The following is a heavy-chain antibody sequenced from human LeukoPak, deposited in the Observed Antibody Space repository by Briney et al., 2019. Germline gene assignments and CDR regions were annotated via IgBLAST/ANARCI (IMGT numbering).Heavy chain of an antibody. CDR3: VRHTTVGGSLRFDY. Sequence: PGQSLPFSSKGSGYGFSSYWIGWVRQMPGKGLEYMGIICPGDSDTRYSQSFQGQVTISADKSITTAYLQWSSLKASDTAMYYCVRHTTVGGSLRFDYWGQGTRVSVSS. V-gene: IGHV5-51*01. CDR2: ICPGDSDT. CDR1: GYGFSSYW. J-gene: IGHJ4*02. D-gene: IGHD4-23*01.